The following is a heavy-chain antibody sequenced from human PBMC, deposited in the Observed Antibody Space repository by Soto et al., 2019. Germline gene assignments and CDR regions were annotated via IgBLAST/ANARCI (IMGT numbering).Heavy chain of an antibody. V-gene: IGHV3-74*01. CDR2: INSDGSST. D-gene: IGHD3-3*01. Sequence: GGSLRLSCAASGFTFSSYWMHWVRQAPGKGLVWVSRINSDGSSTSYADSVKGRFTISRDNAKNTLYLQMNSLRAEDTAVYYCARADFWSGYGNYYYYMDVWGKGTTVTVSS. J-gene: IGHJ6*03. CDR1: GFTFSSYW. CDR3: ARADFWSGYGNYYYYMDV.